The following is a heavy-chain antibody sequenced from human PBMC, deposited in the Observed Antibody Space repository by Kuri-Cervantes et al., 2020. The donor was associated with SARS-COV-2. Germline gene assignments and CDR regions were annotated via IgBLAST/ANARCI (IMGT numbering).Heavy chain of an antibody. CDR3: ARRGGGSANWFDP. D-gene: IGHD2-15*01. Sequence: GGSLRLSCAASGFTFSSYAMSWVRQAPGKGLEWVSAISGSGGSTYYADSVKGRFTISRDNAKNSLYLHMNSLRDEDTAVYFCARRGGGSANWFDPWGQGTLVTVSS. CDR2: ISGSGGST. CDR1: GFTFSSYA. J-gene: IGHJ5*02. V-gene: IGHV3-23*01.